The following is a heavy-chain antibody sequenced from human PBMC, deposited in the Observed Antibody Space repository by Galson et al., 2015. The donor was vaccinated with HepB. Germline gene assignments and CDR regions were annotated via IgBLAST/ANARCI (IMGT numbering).Heavy chain of an antibody. V-gene: IGHV3-21*01. CDR2: ISYSSDYI. CDR1: GFMFSDYT. Sequence: SLRLSCAASGFMFSDYTMNWVRQAPGKGLEWVSSISYSSDYIYYADSVKGRFTISRDNAKNSLYVQMKSLRADDTAVYYCARGYSRAFDIWGQGTMVTVSS. CDR3: ARGYSRAFDI. J-gene: IGHJ3*02. D-gene: IGHD6-13*01.